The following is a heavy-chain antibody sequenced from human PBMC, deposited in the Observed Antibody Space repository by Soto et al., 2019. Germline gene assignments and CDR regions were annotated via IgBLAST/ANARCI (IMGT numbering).Heavy chain of an antibody. J-gene: IGHJ6*02. CDR3: VKDWTGNKCPCLDV. Sequence: EVEVLESGGGLQQPGGSLRLSCVASGFTFNAHAMTWVRQGPGVGLEWTSSISGDGKSTYYAGSVKGRFTVSRDNSKNTLTLEMNSLRVEDPATYYCVKDWTGNKCPCLDVWGQGTTVTVSS. CDR1: GFTFNAHA. CDR2: ISGDGKST. V-gene: IGHV3-23*01. D-gene: IGHD3-9*01.